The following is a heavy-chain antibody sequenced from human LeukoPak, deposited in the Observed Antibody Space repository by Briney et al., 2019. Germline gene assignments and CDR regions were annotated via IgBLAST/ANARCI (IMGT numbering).Heavy chain of an antibody. CDR2: ISAYNGNT. V-gene: IGHV1-18*01. Sequence: ASVKVSCKASGYTFTSYGISWVRQAPGQGLEWMGWISAYNGNTNYAQKLQGRVTMTTDTSTSTAYMELRSLRSDDTAVYYCARSSHDYYYDSSGMEYFDLWGRGTLVTVSS. D-gene: IGHD3-22*01. CDR3: ARSSHDYYYDSSGMEYFDL. CDR1: GYTFTSYG. J-gene: IGHJ2*01.